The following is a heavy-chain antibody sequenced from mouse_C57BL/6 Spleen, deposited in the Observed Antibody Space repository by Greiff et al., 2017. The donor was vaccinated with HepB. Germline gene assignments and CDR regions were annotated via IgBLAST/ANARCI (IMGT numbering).Heavy chain of an antibody. V-gene: IGHV5-17*01. Sequence: EVKLMESGGGLVKPGGSLKLSCAASGFTFSDYGMHWVRQAPEKGLEWVAYISSGSSTIYYADTVKGRFTISRDNAKNTLFLQMTSLRSEDTAMYYCARERLRADYYAMDYWGQGTSVTVSS. CDR1: GFTFSDYG. J-gene: IGHJ4*01. CDR3: ARERLRADYYAMDY. D-gene: IGHD2-4*01. CDR2: ISSGSSTI.